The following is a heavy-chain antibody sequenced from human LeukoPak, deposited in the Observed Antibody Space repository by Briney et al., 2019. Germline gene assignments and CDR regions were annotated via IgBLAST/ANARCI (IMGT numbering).Heavy chain of an antibody. J-gene: IGHJ4*02. CDR2: ISYDGSNK. V-gene: IGHV3-30*04. Sequence: GGSLRLSCAASGFTFSSYAVHWVRQAPGKGLEWVAVISYDGSNKYYADSVKGRFTISRDNSKNTLYLQMNSLRAEDTAVYYCARLNIVGATYFIDYWGQGTLVTVSS. D-gene: IGHD1-26*01. CDR3: ARLNIVGATYFIDY. CDR1: GFTFSSYA.